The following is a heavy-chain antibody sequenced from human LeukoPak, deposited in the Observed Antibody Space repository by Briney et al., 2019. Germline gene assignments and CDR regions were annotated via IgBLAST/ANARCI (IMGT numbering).Heavy chain of an antibody. J-gene: IGHJ5*02. CDR1: GGSISSYY. Sequence: PSETLSLTCTVSGGSISSYYWSWIRQPPGKGLEWIGSIYYSGSTYYNPSLKSRVTISVDTSKNQFSLKLSSVTAADTAVYYCGREHNYYDSSGYLGWSAPWGQGPLVTVPS. CDR2: IYYSGST. V-gene: IGHV4-59*12. CDR3: GREHNYYDSSGYLGWSAP. D-gene: IGHD3-22*01.